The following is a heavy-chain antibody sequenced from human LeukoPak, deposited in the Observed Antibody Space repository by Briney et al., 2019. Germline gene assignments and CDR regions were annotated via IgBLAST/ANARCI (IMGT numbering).Heavy chain of an antibody. CDR1: GYTFTSYG. CDR3: ARAATIFGVVPNDY. CDR2: ISAYNGNT. V-gene: IGHV1-18*01. Sequence: ASVKVSCKASGYTFTSYGISWVRQAPGQGLEWMGWISAYNGNTNYAQKLQGRVTMTTDTSTSTAYTELRSLRSDDTAVYYCARAATIFGVVPNDYWGQGTLVTVSS. J-gene: IGHJ4*02. D-gene: IGHD3-3*01.